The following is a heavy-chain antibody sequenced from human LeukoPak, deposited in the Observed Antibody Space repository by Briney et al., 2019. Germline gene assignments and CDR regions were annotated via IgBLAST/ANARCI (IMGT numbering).Heavy chain of an antibody. J-gene: IGHJ5*02. CDR1: GGSISSGSYY. Sequence: SSETLSLTCTVSGGSISSGSYYWSWIRQPAGKGLEWIGRIYTSGSTNYNPSLKSRVTISVDTSKNQFSLKLSSVTAADTAVYYCARAGDYSNYTAQGGWFDPWGQGTLVTVSS. V-gene: IGHV4-61*02. CDR3: ARAGDYSNYTAQGGWFDP. D-gene: IGHD4-11*01. CDR2: IYTSGST.